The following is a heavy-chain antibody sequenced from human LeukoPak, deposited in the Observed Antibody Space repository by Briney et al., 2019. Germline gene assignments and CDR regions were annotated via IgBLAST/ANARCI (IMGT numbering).Heavy chain of an antibody. J-gene: IGHJ4*02. Sequence: GGSLRRSCAASGFTFSSYAMSWVRQAPGKGLEWVSAISGSAGSTYYADSVKGLFTMSRDNSKNTLYLQMNSLRAEDTGVYYCAKDLSYYYDSSGLAPGTHDYWGQGTLVTVSS. D-gene: IGHD3-22*01. CDR1: GFTFSSYA. V-gene: IGHV3-23*01. CDR3: AKDLSYYYDSSGLAPGTHDY. CDR2: ISGSAGST.